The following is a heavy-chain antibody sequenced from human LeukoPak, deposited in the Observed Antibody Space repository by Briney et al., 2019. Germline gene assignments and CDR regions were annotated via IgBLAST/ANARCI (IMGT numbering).Heavy chain of an antibody. Sequence: PGGSLRLSCAASGFTFSSYGMHWVRQAPGKGLEWVAFIRYDGSNKYYADSVKGRFTISRDNSKNTLYLQMNSLRAEDTAVYYCAKGPYCGGDCYPHPEYFQHWGQGTLVTVSS. D-gene: IGHD2-21*01. CDR2: IRYDGSNK. CDR1: GFTFSSYG. V-gene: IGHV3-30*02. CDR3: AKGPYCGGDCYPHPEYFQH. J-gene: IGHJ1*01.